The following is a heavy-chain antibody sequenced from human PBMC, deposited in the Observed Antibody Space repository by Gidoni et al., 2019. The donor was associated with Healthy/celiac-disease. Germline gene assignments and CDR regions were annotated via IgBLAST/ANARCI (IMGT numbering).Heavy chain of an antibody. D-gene: IGHD6-19*01. Sequence: EVQLVESGGGLVKPGGSLRLSCAASGFTFSSYSMNWVRQAPGKGLEWVSSISSSSSYIYYADSVKGRFTISRDNAKNSLYLQMNSLRAEDTAVYYCARFTDSGWYVNYYYYGMDVWGQGTTVTVSS. CDR2: ISSSSSYI. V-gene: IGHV3-21*01. J-gene: IGHJ6*02. CDR3: ARFTDSGWYVNYYYYGMDV. CDR1: GFTFSSYS.